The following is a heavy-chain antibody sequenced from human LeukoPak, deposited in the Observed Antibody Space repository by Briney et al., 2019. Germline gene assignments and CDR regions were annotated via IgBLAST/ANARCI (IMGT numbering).Heavy chain of an antibody. CDR2: ISGSGGST. Sequence: GGSLRLSCAASGFTFSSYAMSWVRQAPGKGLEWVSAISGSGGSTYYADSVKGRFTISRDNSKNTLYLQMNSLRAEDTAEYYCAKLILRCWTLDYWGQGTLVTVSS. D-gene: IGHD3-3*01. CDR3: AKLILRCWTLDY. CDR1: GFTFSSYA. V-gene: IGHV3-23*01. J-gene: IGHJ4*02.